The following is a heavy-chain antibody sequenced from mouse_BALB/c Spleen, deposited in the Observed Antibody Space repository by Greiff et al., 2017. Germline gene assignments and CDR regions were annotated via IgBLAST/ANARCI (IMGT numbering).Heavy chain of an antibody. Sequence: QVQLQQSGAELAKPGASVKMSCKASGYTFTSYWMHWVKQRSGQGLEWIGYINPSTGYTEYNQKFKDKATLTADKSSSTAYMQLSSLTSEDSAVYYCARGGRREFAYWGQGTLVTVSA. V-gene: IGHV1-7*01. J-gene: IGHJ3*01. CDR1: GYTFTSYW. CDR2: INPSTGYT. CDR3: ARGGRREFAY.